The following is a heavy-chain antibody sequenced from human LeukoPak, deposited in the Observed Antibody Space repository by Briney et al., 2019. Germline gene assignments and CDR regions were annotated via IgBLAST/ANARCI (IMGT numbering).Heavy chain of an antibody. CDR1: GGSFSGYY. J-gene: IGHJ3*02. CDR3: ARIAVDLSAFDI. D-gene: IGHD5-12*01. Sequence: PSETLSLTCAVYGGSFSGYYWSWIRQAPGKGLEWIGEINHSGSTNYNPSLKSRVTISVDTSKNQFSLKLSSVTAADTAVYYCARIAVDLSAFDIWGQGTMVTVSS. CDR2: INHSGST. V-gene: IGHV4-34*01.